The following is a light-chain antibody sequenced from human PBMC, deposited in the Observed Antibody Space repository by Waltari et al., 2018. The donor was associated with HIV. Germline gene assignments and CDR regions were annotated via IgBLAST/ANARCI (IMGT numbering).Light chain of an antibody. Sequence: EIVMTQSPATMSVSQGERDNLSCRASQSVSSNLAWYQQKPGQAPRLLIYGASTRATGIPARFSGSGSGTEFTLTISSLQSEDFAVYYCQQYNNWPRTFGQGTKVEIK. J-gene: IGKJ1*01. CDR1: QSVSSN. V-gene: IGKV3-15*01. CDR3: QQYNNWPRT. CDR2: GAS.